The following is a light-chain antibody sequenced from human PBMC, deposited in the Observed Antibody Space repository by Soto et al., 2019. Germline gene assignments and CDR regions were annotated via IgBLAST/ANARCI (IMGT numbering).Light chain of an antibody. CDR3: QQYDSYPLT. Sequence: DIQMTQSPSSLSASVGDRVTITCRASEDIKTSVAWFQQKPGQAPESLIFAASLLQDGVPPKFSGRGSGTHFTLTISSLQPEDFATYYCQQYDSYPLTFGQGTRLEI. CDR1: EDIKTS. CDR2: AAS. J-gene: IGKJ5*01. V-gene: IGKV1-16*02.